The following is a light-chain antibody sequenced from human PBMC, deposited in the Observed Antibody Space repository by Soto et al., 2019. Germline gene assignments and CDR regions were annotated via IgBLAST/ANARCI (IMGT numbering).Light chain of an antibody. CDR1: QSVSSTY. Sequence: EVVLTQSPGTLSLSPGERATLSCRASQSVSSTYLAWYQQRPGQAPRLLIYGASTRATDIPDRISVSGSGTDFTLTVSRLEPEDFAVYYCQHYGSTPWSFGQGTKVEIK. J-gene: IGKJ1*01. CDR3: QHYGSTPWS. CDR2: GAS. V-gene: IGKV3-20*01.